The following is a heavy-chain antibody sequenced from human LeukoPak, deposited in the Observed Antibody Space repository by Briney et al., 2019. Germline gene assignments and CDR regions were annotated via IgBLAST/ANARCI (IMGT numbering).Heavy chain of an antibody. CDR3: ARGYSSSWYTPFDY. D-gene: IGHD6-13*01. J-gene: IGHJ4*02. CDR1: GFTFSSYG. V-gene: IGHV3-33*01. CDR2: IWYDGSNK. Sequence: GGSLRLSCAASGFTFSSYGMHWVRQAPGKGLEWVAVIWYDGSNKYYADSVKGRFTISRDNSKNTLYLQMNSLRAEDTAVYYCARGYSSSWYTPFDYWGQGTLVTVSS.